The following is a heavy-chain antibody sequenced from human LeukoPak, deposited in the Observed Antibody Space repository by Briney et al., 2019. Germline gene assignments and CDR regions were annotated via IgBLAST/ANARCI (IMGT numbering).Heavy chain of an antibody. D-gene: IGHD4-17*01. Sequence: GGSLRLPCAASGFTFSSYGMHWVRQAPGKGLEWVAFIRYDGSNKYYADSVKGRFTISRDNSKNTLYLQMNSLRAEDTAVYYCAKDRDYGSLFDYWGQGTLVTVSS. CDR3: AKDRDYGSLFDY. CDR1: GFTFSSYG. V-gene: IGHV3-30*02. J-gene: IGHJ4*02. CDR2: IRYDGSNK.